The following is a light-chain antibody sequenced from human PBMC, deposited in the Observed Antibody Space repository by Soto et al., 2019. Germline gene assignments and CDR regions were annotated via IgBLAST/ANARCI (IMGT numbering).Light chain of an antibody. Sequence: QSALTQPPSASGTPGQSVTIPCTGTSSDVGDYNYVSWYQQHPGKAPKLVIYEVSRRPSGVPDRFSGSKSGNTASLTVSGLQAEDEADYYCSSNAGSNNFVFGGGTKVTVL. CDR3: SSNAGSNNFV. CDR2: EVS. J-gene: IGLJ2*01. V-gene: IGLV2-8*01. CDR1: SSDVGDYNY.